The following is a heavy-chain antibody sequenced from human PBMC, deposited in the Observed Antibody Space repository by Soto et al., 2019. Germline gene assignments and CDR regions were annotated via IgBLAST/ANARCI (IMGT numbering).Heavy chain of an antibody. D-gene: IGHD3-10*01. CDR2: IYPGDSDT. Sequence: GESLKISCKGSGYSFTSYWIGWVRQMPGKGLEWMGIIYPGDSDTRYSPSFQGQVAISADKSISTAYLQWSSLKASDTAMYYCAGGGVRGVITRTRDYYGMDVWGQGTTVTVSS. J-gene: IGHJ6*02. CDR1: GYSFTSYW. CDR3: AGGGVRGVITRTRDYYGMDV. V-gene: IGHV5-51*01.